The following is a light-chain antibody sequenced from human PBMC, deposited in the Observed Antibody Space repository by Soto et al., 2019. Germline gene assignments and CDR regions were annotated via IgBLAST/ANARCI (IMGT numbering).Light chain of an antibody. J-gene: IGKJ2*01. V-gene: IGKV4-1*01. CDR1: QSVLYSSTNKNY. CDR2: WAS. Sequence: DIVMTQSPDSLAVSLGERATINCKTSQSVLYSSTNKNYLAWYQQKPGQPPKLLIYWASTRESGVPDRFSGSGSGTEFTLTISSLQAEDVAVYYCHYFYSTPRTFGQGTTLEIK. CDR3: HYFYSTPRT.